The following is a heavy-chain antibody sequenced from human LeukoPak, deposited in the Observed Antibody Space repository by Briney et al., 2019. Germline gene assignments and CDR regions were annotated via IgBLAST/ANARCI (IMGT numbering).Heavy chain of an antibody. D-gene: IGHD3-9*01. CDR1: GGTFSSYA. Sequence: SVKVSCKASGGTFSSYAISWVRQAPGQGLEWMGGIIPIFGTANYAQKFQRRVTITADKSTSTAYMELSSLRSEDTAVYYCARLSDILTGYYGYWGQGTLVTVSS. CDR2: IIPIFGTA. CDR3: ARLSDILTGYYGY. J-gene: IGHJ4*02. V-gene: IGHV1-69*06.